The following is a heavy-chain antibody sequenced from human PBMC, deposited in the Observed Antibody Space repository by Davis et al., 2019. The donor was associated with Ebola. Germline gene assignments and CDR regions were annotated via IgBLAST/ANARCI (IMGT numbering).Heavy chain of an antibody. CDR3: ARVESSSWYYYYGMDV. V-gene: IGHV1-3*01. Sequence: SVKVSCKTSGYTFTNYAIHWVRQAPGQRLEWMGWINAGNGDTRYSQRFQGRVTITRDTSASTAYMELSSLRSEDTAVYYCARVESSSWYYYYGMDVWGQGTTVTVSS. CDR1: GYTFTNYA. J-gene: IGHJ6*02. D-gene: IGHD6-13*01. CDR2: INAGNGDT.